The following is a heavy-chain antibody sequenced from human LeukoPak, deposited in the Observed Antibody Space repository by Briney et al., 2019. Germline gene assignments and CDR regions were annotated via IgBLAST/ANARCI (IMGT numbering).Heavy chain of an antibody. CDR1: GGSFSGYY. CDR3: ARSKQWLVKLFDY. D-gene: IGHD6-19*01. Sequence: PSETLSLTCAVYGGSFSGYYWSWIRQPPGKGLEWIGEINHSGSTNYNPSLKSRVTISVDTSKNQFSLKLSSVTAADTAVCYCARSKQWLVKLFDYWGQGTLVTVSS. J-gene: IGHJ4*02. V-gene: IGHV4-34*01. CDR2: INHSGST.